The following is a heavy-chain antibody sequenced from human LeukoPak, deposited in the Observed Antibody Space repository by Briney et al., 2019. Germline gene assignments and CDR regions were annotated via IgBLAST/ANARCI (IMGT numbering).Heavy chain of an antibody. V-gene: IGHV3-48*03. J-gene: IGHJ4*02. CDR2: ISSSGSTI. D-gene: IGHD3-10*01. CDR3: AREVRGVIHY. Sequence: GGSLRLSCAASGFTFSSYEMNWVRQAPGKGLEWVSYISSSGSTIYYADSVKGRFTISRGNAKNSLYLQMNSLRAEDTAVYYCAREVRGVIHYWGQGTLVTVSS. CDR1: GFTFSSYE.